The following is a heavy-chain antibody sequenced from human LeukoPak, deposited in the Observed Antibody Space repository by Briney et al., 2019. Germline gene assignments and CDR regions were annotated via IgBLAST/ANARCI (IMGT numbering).Heavy chain of an antibody. CDR1: GGSISSGSYY. CDR2: IYTSGST. V-gene: IGHV4-61*02. J-gene: IGHJ6*03. D-gene: IGHD2-21*02. Sequence: SQTLSHTCTVSGGSISSGSYYWSWIRQPAGKGLEWIGRIYTSGSTNYNPSLKSRVTISVDTSKNQFSLKLSSVTAADTAVYYCARGTAYSMDVWGKGTTVTVSS. CDR3: ARGTAYSMDV.